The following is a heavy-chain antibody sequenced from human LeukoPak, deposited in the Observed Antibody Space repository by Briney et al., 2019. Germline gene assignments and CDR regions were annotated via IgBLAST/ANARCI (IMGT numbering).Heavy chain of an antibody. CDR2: ISSSGSSI. CDR1: GFTFSSFA. J-gene: IGHJ4*02. Sequence: GGSLRLSCAASGFTFSSFAMSWVRQAPGKGLEWVSYISSSGSSIYYADSVKGRFTISRDNAKNSLYLQMNNLRAEDTAMYYCARDGGWWRFDFWGQGALVTVSS. D-gene: IGHD2-8*02. CDR3: ARDGGWWRFDF. V-gene: IGHV3-48*04.